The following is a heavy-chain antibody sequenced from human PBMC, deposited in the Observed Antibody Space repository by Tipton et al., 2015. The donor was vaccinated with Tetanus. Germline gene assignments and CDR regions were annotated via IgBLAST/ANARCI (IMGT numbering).Heavy chain of an antibody. CDR1: GGSFSNYF. J-gene: IGHJ3*02. CDR2: ISPSGNT. V-gene: IGHV4-34*01. Sequence: TLSLTCAVYGGSFSNYFWRWIRQPPGKGLEWIGEISPSGNTNYNPSLKSRVTISADTSRSQFSLTLSSVTAADTAVYYCARDRHPYRISGAFRGNDALDIWGPGALVTVSS. D-gene: IGHD1-26*01. CDR3: ARDRHPYRISGAFRGNDALDI.